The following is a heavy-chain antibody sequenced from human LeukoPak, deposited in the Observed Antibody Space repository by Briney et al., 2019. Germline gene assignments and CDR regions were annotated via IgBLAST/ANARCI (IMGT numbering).Heavy chain of an antibody. CDR3: ARDRGDYGDYANWFDP. V-gene: IGHV4-59*01. Sequence: SETLSLTCTVSGGSISSYYWSWIRQSPGKGLEWIGYIYYSGSTNYNPSLKSRVTISVDTSKNQFSLKLSSVTAADTAVYYCARDRGDYGDYANWFDPWGQGTLVTVSS. J-gene: IGHJ5*02. CDR1: GGSISSYY. D-gene: IGHD4-17*01. CDR2: IYYSGST.